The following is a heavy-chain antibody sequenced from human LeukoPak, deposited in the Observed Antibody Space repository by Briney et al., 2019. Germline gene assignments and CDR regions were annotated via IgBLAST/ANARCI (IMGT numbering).Heavy chain of an antibody. CDR2: IRYDGSNK. CDR3: AKDRGYYDIYYGMDV. D-gene: IGHD3-9*01. CDR1: GFTFSSYG. V-gene: IGHV3-30*02. Sequence: GGSLRLSCAASGFTFSSYGMHWVRQAPGKGLEWVAFIRYDGSNKYYADSVKGRFTISRDNSKNTLYLQMNSLRAEDTAVYYCAKDRGYYDIYYGMDVWGQGTTVTVSS. J-gene: IGHJ6*02.